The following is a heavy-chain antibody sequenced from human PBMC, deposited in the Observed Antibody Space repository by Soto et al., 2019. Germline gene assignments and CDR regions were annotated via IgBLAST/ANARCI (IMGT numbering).Heavy chain of an antibody. V-gene: IGHV3-30*18. CDR1: GFSFSTYG. Sequence: PGGSLRLSCAASGFSFSTYGMHWVRQAPGKGLEWVAFISNDGSNKYYADSVKGRFTISRDSSKNTVSLEMTSLRAEDTAVYYCAKGGRQWLVTSDFNYWGQGALVTVSS. CDR3: AKGGRQWLVTSDFNY. J-gene: IGHJ4*02. CDR2: ISNDGSNK. D-gene: IGHD6-19*01.